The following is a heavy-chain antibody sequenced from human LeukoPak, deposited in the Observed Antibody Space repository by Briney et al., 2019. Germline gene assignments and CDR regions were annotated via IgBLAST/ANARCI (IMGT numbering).Heavy chain of an antibody. Sequence: GGSLRLSCAASGFTFSSYWMSWVRQAPGKGLEWVSSISSSSSYIYYADSVKGRFTISRDNAKNSLYLQMNSLRAEDTAVYYCARDLTGYCSSTSCYPWGQGTLVTVSS. CDR1: GFTFSSYW. J-gene: IGHJ5*02. V-gene: IGHV3-21*01. D-gene: IGHD2-2*01. CDR3: ARDLTGYCSSTSCYP. CDR2: ISSSSSYI.